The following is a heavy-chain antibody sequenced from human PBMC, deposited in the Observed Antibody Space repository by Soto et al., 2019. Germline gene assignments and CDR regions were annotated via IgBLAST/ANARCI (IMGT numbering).Heavy chain of an antibody. CDR1: GGSISSDY. CDR3: ARCYYDSSGYYP. J-gene: IGHJ5*02. D-gene: IGHD3-22*01. V-gene: IGHV4-59*01. CDR2: MYYSGST. Sequence: QVQLQESGPGLVKPSETLSLTCTVSGGSISSDYWSWIRQPPGKGLEWIGHMYYSGSTKYNPSLKSRVTISIDPSRNHFSLKLTSVTAADTALYYCARCYYDSSGYYPWGQGALVTVSS.